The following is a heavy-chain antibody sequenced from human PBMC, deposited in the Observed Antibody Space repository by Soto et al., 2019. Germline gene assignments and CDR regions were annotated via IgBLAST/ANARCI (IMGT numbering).Heavy chain of an antibody. J-gene: IGHJ6*02. V-gene: IGHV3-33*01. CDR2: IWYDGSNK. CDR3: ARSLVPTILYYYGLDV. D-gene: IGHD5-12*01. CDR1: GFTFSNYG. Sequence: QVQLVESGGGVVQPGRSLRLSCAASGFTFSNYGMHWVRQAPGKGLEWEAVIWYDGSNKYYVDSVKGRFTISRDNSKNTLYLQMNSLRAEDTAVYYCARSLVPTILYYYGLDVWGQGTTVTVSS.